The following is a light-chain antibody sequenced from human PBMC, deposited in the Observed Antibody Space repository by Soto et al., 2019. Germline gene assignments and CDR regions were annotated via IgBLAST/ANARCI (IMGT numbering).Light chain of an antibody. J-gene: IGLJ1*01. CDR2: EVS. CDR3: SSYTISSTLV. CDR1: SSDVGGYNY. Sequence: QSVLTQPASVSGSPGQSITISCTGTSSDVGGYNYVSWYQQRPGKAPKLILYEVSNRPSVVSDRFSGSKSGNTASLSISGLQAEDEADYYCSSYTISSTLVFGTGTKLTVL. V-gene: IGLV2-14*01.